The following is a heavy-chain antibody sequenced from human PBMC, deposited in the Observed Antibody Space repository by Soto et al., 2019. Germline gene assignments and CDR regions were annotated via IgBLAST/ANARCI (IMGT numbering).Heavy chain of an antibody. CDR2: ISGSGAGT. V-gene: IGHV3-23*01. CDR3: AKRGRGNPDS. Sequence: EVQLLESGGGLVQPGGSLRLSCAASGFTFSNYAMSWVRQAPGKGLEWVSAISGSGAGTYYADSAKGRFTISRDNSKTTLHLQMTSLGAEDSAVYYCAKRGRGNPDSWGQGTLVTVSS. CDR1: GFTFSNYA. J-gene: IGHJ5*02. D-gene: IGHD2-15*01.